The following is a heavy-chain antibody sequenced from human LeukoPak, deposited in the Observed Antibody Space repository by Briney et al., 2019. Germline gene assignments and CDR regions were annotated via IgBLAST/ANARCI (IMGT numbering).Heavy chain of an antibody. J-gene: IGHJ4*02. Sequence: GGSLRLSCAASGFTFTTYAMSWVRQAPGKGLDWVSAISGSGASTNYADSVKGRFTISRDNSKNTLYLQMNSLRAEDTAVYFCAKARPVYSSGWYPTQYFDYWGQGTLVTVSS. CDR3: AKARPVYSSGWYPTQYFDY. CDR2: ISGSGAST. V-gene: IGHV3-23*01. D-gene: IGHD6-19*01. CDR1: GFTFTTYA.